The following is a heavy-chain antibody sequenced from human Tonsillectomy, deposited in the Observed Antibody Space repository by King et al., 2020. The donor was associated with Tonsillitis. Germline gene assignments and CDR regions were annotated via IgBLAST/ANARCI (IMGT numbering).Heavy chain of an antibody. J-gene: IGHJ6*02. CDR2: ISYDGSNK. V-gene: IGHV3-30*04. D-gene: IGHD2-15*01. CDR1: GFTFSTYA. Sequence: QLVQSGGGVVQPGRSLRLSCAASGFTFSTYAMHWVRQAPGKGLEWVAVISYDGSNKYYADSVMGRFTISRDNSKNTLYLQMNNLRAEDTAVYYCACGGGYCGGGSCYSYSYYGIDVWGQGTTVTVSS. CDR3: ACGGGYCGGGSCYSYSYYGIDV.